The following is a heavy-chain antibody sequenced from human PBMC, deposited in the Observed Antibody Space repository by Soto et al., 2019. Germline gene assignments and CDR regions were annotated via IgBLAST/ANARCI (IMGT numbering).Heavy chain of an antibody. CDR1: GFTFSSYD. J-gene: IGHJ3*02. D-gene: IGHD6-13*01. V-gene: IGHV3-13*01. CDR3: ARDGAAARFHEAFDI. Sequence: SLRLSCAASGFTFSSYDMHWVRQATGKGLEWVSAIGTAGDTYYPGSVKGRFTISRENAKNSLYLQMNSLRAEDTAVYYCARDGAAARFHEAFDIWGQGTMVTVSS. CDR2: IGTAGDT.